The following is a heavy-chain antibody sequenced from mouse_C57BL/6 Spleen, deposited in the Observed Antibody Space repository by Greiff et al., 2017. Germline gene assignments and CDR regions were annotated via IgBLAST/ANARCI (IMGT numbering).Heavy chain of an antibody. Sequence: VQGVESGPGLVQPSQSLSITCTVSGFSLTSYGVHWVRQSPGKGLEWLGVIWSGGSTDYNAAFISRLSISKDNSKSQVFFKMNSLQADDTAIYYCATAYYSNYNYAMDYWGQGTSVTVSS. D-gene: IGHD2-5*01. V-gene: IGHV2-2*01. CDR3: ATAYYSNYNYAMDY. J-gene: IGHJ4*01. CDR2: IWSGGST. CDR1: GFSLTSYG.